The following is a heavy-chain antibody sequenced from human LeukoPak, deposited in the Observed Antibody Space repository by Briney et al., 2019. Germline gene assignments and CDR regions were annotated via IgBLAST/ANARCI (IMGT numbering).Heavy chain of an antibody. D-gene: IGHD3-9*01. CDR1: GYTFTGYY. CDR3: ARGRYYDTVYDY. Sequence: ASVKVSCKASGYTFTGYYMHWVRQAPGQGLEWMGWINPNSGGTNYAQKFQGRVTMTRNTSISTAYMELSSLRSEDTAVYYCARGRYYDTVYDYWGQGTLVTVSS. CDR2: INPNSGGT. J-gene: IGHJ4*02. V-gene: IGHV1-2*02.